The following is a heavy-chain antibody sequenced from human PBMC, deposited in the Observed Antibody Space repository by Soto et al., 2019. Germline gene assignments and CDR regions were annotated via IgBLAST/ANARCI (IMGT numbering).Heavy chain of an antibody. Sequence: SETLSLTCAVSGGSISRGGYSWSWIRQPPGKGLEWIGYIYHSGSTYYNPSLKSRVTISVDRSKNQFSLKLSSVTAADTAVYYCARAQDYGDPTFFDYWGRGTLVTVSS. J-gene: IGHJ4*02. CDR3: ARAQDYGDPTFFDY. CDR1: GGSISRGGYS. D-gene: IGHD4-17*01. CDR2: IYHSGST. V-gene: IGHV4-30-2*01.